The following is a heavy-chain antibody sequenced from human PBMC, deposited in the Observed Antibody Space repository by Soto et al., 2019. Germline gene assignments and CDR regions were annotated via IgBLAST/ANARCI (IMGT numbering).Heavy chain of an antibody. D-gene: IGHD3-22*01. J-gene: IGHJ3*02. CDR1: GASLTSGDYY. CDR2: IFHTWTT. V-gene: IGHV4-31*03. Sequence: QVQLQESGPGLAKPSQTVSLTCTVSGASLTSGDYYWTWIRQVPGKDLEWIGYIFHTWTTFYTPSLKSRVLMSIDTSDNYFSLNLNSVTAADTAVYYCARGLGYDSNGRFLAAFDIWGHGTLVTVSA. CDR3: ARGLGYDSNGRFLAAFDI.